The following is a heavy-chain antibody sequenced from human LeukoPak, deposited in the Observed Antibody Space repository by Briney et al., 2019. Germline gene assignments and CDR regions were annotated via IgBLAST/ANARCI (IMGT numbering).Heavy chain of an antibody. CDR3: ASSRGYSSSLWYYYMDV. CDR1: GGTFSGYY. J-gene: IGHJ6*03. Sequence: SETLSLTCAVYGGTFSGYYWSWIRQPPGKGLEWIGEINPSGTTNYNPSLKSRVTISIDTSKNQFSLKLSSVTAADTGVYYCASSRGYSSSLWYYYMDVWGKGTTVTVSS. D-gene: IGHD6-13*01. V-gene: IGHV4-34*01. CDR2: INPSGTT.